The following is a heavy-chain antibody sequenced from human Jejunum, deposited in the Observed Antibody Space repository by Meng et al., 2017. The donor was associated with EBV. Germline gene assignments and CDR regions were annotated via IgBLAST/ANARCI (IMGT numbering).Heavy chain of an antibody. CDR1: GDSVRSYY. CDR3: TRGSTGAFNA. J-gene: IGHJ5*02. Sequence: QLRLQESGPGLVKPXAXLSLTCTVTGDSVRSYYWSWIRQSPEKGLEWIGYTHYSETSIYSPSLMSRATISVDTSNSQFSLKLNSVTAADTAIYYCTRGSTGAFNAWGQGILVSVSS. CDR2: THYSETS. V-gene: IGHV4-59*02. D-gene: IGHD1-26*01.